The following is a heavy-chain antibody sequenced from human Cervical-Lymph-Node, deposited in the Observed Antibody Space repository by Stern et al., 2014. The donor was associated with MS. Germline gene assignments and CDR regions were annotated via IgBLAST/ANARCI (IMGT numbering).Heavy chain of an antibody. D-gene: IGHD3-3*01. CDR2: IYPGASEA. J-gene: IGHJ4*02. Sequence: EEQLLESGAEVKKPGEFLKISCKGSGYSFTNYWIGWGRPMPGKGLEWMGIIYPGASEARYSPSFHGQVAISADKSISTAYLQWSSLKASDTAMYYCARGSGRDFFDYWGQGTLVTVSS. CDR1: GYSFTNYW. V-gene: IGHV5-51*01. CDR3: ARGSGRDFFDY.